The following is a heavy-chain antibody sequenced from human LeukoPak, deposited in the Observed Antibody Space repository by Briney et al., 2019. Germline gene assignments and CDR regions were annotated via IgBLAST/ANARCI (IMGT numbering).Heavy chain of an antibody. V-gene: IGHV5-51*01. CDR1: VTSVASYW. J-gene: IGHJ4*02. Sequence: GESLKISCKVSVTSVASYWIGWVRQMPGKGLEWMGIIDPSDSDTRYSPSSQGQITISADKSISTAYLQWSSLKASDTAIYYCARFRSGYSDYWGQGTLVTVSS. CDR3: ARFRSGYSDY. CDR2: IDPSDSDT. D-gene: IGHD3-3*01.